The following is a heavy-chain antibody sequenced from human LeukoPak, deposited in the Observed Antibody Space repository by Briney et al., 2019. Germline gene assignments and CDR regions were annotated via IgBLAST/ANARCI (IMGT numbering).Heavy chain of an antibody. Sequence: SETLSLTCAVYGGSFSGYYWSWIRQPPGEGLEWIGEINHSGSTNYNPSLKSRVTISVDTSKNQFSLKLSSVTAADTAVYYCARGDHYYGSGSYYYYYFDYWGQGTLVTVSS. V-gene: IGHV4-34*01. D-gene: IGHD3-10*01. CDR1: GGSFSGYY. CDR2: INHSGST. CDR3: ARGDHYYGSGSYYYYYFDY. J-gene: IGHJ4*02.